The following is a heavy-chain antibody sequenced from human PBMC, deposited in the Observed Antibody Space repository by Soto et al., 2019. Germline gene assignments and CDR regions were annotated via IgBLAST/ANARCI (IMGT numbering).Heavy chain of an antibody. CDR1: GGTFSSYA. J-gene: IGHJ4*02. CDR2: IIPIFGTA. CDR3: ARAPTRYSYGHSVY. Sequence: QVQLVQSGAEVKKPGSSVKVSCKASGGTFSSYAISWVRQAPGQGLEWMGGIIPIFGTANYAQKFQGRVTIPADESQSTSYMELGSLRSEGTAVYYCARAPTRYSYGHSVYWGQGTLVTVSS. D-gene: IGHD5-18*01. V-gene: IGHV1-69*12.